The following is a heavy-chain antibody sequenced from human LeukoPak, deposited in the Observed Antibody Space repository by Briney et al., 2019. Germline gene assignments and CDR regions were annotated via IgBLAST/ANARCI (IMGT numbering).Heavy chain of an antibody. J-gene: IGHJ4*02. CDR1: GFTFSSYS. Sequence: GGSLRLSFAASGFTFSSYSMNWVRQAPGKGLEWVSSISSSSSYIYYADSVKGRFTISRDNAKNSLYLQMNSLRAEDTAVYYCARDQGSGYLDYWGQGTLVTVSS. CDR2: ISSSSSYI. V-gene: IGHV3-21*01. CDR3: ARDQGSGYLDY. D-gene: IGHD2-15*01.